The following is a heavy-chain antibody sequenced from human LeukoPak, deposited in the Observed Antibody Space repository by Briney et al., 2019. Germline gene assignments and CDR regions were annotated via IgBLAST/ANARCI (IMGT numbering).Heavy chain of an antibody. V-gene: IGHV1-69*04. CDR2: IIPILGIA. J-gene: IGHJ6*03. CDR1: GGTFSSYA. CDR3: AARGLMVRGTEYPYYYYYHMDV. D-gene: IGHD3-10*01. Sequence: GASVKVSCKASGGTFSSYAISWVRQAPGQGLEWMGRIIPILGIANYAQKFQGRVTITADKSTSTAYMELSSLRSEDTAVYYCAARGLMVRGTEYPYYYYYHMDVWGKGTTVTVSS.